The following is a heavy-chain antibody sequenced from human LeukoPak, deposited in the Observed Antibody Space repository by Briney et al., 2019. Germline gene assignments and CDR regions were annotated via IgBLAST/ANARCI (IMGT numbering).Heavy chain of an antibody. V-gene: IGHV4-34*01. CDR1: GGSFSGYY. Sequence: SETLSLTCAVYGGSFSGYYWSWIRQPPGKGLEWIGEINHSGSTNYNPSLKSRVTISVDTSKNQFSLKLSSVTAADTAVYYCARQIHSSSSVDDAFDIWGQGTMVTVSS. CDR3: ARQIHSSSSVDDAFDI. D-gene: IGHD6-6*01. CDR2: INHSGST. J-gene: IGHJ3*02.